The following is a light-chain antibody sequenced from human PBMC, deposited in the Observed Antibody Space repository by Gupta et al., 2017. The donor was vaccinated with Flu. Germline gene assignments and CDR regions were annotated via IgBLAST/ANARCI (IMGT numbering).Light chain of an antibody. V-gene: IGKV1-12*01. CDR1: QGVDKY. J-gene: IGKJ5*01. Sequence: GDRVTITCRASQGVDKYLAWYQQKPGEAPNLLIYTTSTLQSGVPSRFSGSGSGPDFTLTITSLQPEDFATYYCQQANSFPNTFGQGTRLEIK. CDR2: TTS. CDR3: QQANSFPNT.